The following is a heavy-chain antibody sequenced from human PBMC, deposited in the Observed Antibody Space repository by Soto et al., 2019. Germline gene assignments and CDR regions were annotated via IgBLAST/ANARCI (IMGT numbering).Heavy chain of an antibody. V-gene: IGHV3-23*01. CDR1: GFTFISYA. CDR2: ISGSGGST. D-gene: IGHD3-3*01. J-gene: IGHJ6*03. Sequence: PGGSLILSCAASGFTFISYAMSWVRQAPGKGLEWVSAISGSGGSTYYADSVKGRFTISRDNSKNTLYLQMNSLRAEDTAVYYCAKDPYYDFWSGYPEGGYMDVWGKGTTVTVSS. CDR3: AKDPYYDFWSGYPEGGYMDV.